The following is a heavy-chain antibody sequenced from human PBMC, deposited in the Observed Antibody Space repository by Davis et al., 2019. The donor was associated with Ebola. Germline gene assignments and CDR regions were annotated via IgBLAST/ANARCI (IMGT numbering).Heavy chain of an antibody. V-gene: IGHV4-39*02. CDR1: GVSISSSSYY. CDR3: ARTSQRLQFPAP. J-gene: IGHJ5*02. D-gene: IGHD4-11*01. Sequence: SETLSLTCAVSGVSISSSSYYWGWIRQPPGKGLEWIGSVFYSGSTYYNPSLKSRVAISLDTSKNHFSLKLMSVTAADTAVYYCARTSQRLQFPAPWGQGILVTVSS. CDR2: VFYSGST.